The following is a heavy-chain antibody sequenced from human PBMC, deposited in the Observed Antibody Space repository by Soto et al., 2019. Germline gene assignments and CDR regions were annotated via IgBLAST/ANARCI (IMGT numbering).Heavy chain of an antibody. J-gene: IGHJ6*02. CDR3: TRSGSAPSYSGMDV. Sequence: EVQLVESGGGLVQPGGSLRLSCAASGFTFSSYWMHWVRQAPGKGLVWVSRINSDGSNTNYADSVKGRFTISRDNAKNTLYLQMNSLRAEDTAVYYCTRSGSAPSYSGMDVWGQGTTVTVSS. D-gene: IGHD6-13*01. V-gene: IGHV3-74*01. CDR1: GFTFSSYW. CDR2: INSDGSNT.